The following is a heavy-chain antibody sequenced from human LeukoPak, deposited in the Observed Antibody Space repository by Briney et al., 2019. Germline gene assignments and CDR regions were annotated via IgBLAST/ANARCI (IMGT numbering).Heavy chain of an antibody. D-gene: IGHD3-3*01. Sequence: GESLKISCKGSGYSFTSYWIGWVRQMPGKGLEWMGIIYPGDSDTRYSPSFQGQVTISADESISTAYLQWSSLKASDTAMYYCARQALPPDYDFWSGYYCDYWGQGTLVTVSS. CDR1: GYSFTSYW. CDR2: IYPGDSDT. V-gene: IGHV5-51*01. CDR3: ARQALPPDYDFWSGYYCDY. J-gene: IGHJ4*02.